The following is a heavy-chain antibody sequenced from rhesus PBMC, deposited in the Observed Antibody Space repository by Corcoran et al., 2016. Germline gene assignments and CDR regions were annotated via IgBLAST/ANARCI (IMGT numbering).Heavy chain of an antibody. CDR3: AKDGFDY. CDR1: GFTFSSFW. CDR2: LNYGGDIT. Sequence: EVQLVDSGGGLAKPGGSLRLSCAAFGFTFSSFWMNWVRQTPGEGPEGISALNYGGDITYDADSVKGRFTISRDNSKNTLSLQMNSLRGEDTAVYYCAKDGFDYWGQGVLVTVSS. J-gene: IGHJ4*01. V-gene: IGHV3S42*01.